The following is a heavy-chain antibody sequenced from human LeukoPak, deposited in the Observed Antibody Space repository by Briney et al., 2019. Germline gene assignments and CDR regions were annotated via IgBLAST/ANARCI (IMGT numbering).Heavy chain of an antibody. CDR3: ARDCSSATCYAAFDY. D-gene: IGHD2-2*01. CDR1: GFTVSSNY. J-gene: IGHJ4*02. V-gene: IGHV3-53*01. CDR2: IYTSGGT. Sequence: PGGSLRLSCAASGFTVSSNYMSWVRQAPGKGLEWVSVIYTSGGTYYADSVKGRFTISRDNSNNTLYLQMNSLRAEDTGVYYCARDCSSATCYAAFDYWGQGTLVTVSS.